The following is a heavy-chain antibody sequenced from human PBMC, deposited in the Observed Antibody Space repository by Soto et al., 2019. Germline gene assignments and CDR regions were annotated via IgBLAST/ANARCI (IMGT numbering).Heavy chain of an antibody. D-gene: IGHD2-2*01. V-gene: IGHV3-33*01. CDR1: GFTFSSYG. Sequence: QVQLVESGGGVVQPGRSLRLSCAASGFTFSSYGMHWVRQAPGKGLEWVAVIWYDGSNKYYADSVKGRFTISRDNSTNTLYLQMNSLRAEDTAVYYCARSGIVLVPAAMEYYYYGMDVWGQGTTVTVSS. CDR2: IWYDGSNK. J-gene: IGHJ6*02. CDR3: ARSGIVLVPAAMEYYYYGMDV.